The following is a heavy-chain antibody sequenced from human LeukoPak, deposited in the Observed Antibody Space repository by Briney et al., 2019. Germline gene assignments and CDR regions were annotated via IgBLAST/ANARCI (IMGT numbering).Heavy chain of an antibody. D-gene: IGHD2-15*01. Sequence: RGSLRLSCAASGFTFSSYAMHWVRQAPGKGLEWVAVISYDGSNKYYADSVKGRFTISRDNSKNTLYLQMNSLRAEDTAVYYCARDAFLCSGGSCYFYYYYYGMDVWGQGTTVTVSS. CDR1: GFTFSSYA. CDR2: ISYDGSNK. V-gene: IGHV3-30-3*01. J-gene: IGHJ6*02. CDR3: ARDAFLCSGGSCYFYYYYYGMDV.